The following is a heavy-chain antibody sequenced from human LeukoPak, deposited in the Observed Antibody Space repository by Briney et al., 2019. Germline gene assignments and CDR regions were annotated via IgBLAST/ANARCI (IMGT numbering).Heavy chain of an antibody. CDR1: GFTFSSYA. CDR3: ARGVIMGHDAFDI. CDR2: IYTSGST. Sequence: GSLRLSCAASGFTFSSYAMSWVRQAPGKGLEWIGRIYTSGSTNYNPSLKSRVTMSVDTSKNQFSLKLSSVTAADTAVYYCARGVIMGHDAFDIWGQGTMVTVSS. J-gene: IGHJ3*02. V-gene: IGHV4-59*10. D-gene: IGHD3-10*01.